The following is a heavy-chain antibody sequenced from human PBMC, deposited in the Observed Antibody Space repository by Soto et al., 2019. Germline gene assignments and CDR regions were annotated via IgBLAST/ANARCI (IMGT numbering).Heavy chain of an antibody. CDR1: GGSISSSSYY. CDR3: ASEGGEFKPYYFDY. Sequence: SETLSLTCTVSGGSISSSSYYWGWIRQPPGKGLEWIGSIYYSGSTYYNPSLKSRVTISVDTSKNQFSLKLSSVTAADTAVYYCASEGGEFKPYYFDYWGQGTLVTVSS. J-gene: IGHJ4*02. V-gene: IGHV4-39*01. CDR2: IYYSGST. D-gene: IGHD3-16*01.